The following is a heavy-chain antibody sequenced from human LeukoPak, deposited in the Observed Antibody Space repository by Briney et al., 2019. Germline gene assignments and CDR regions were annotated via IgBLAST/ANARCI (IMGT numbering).Heavy chain of an antibody. J-gene: IGHJ4*02. D-gene: IGHD6-13*01. CDR2: IYGGVST. Sequence: PGESLRLSCAASGFTISSYTFGSYTMSWVRQAPGKGLVWVSVIYGGVSTSYADSVKGRFTISRDNSKNTLYLQMNSLRAEDTAVYFCARSDGIAAAGPFDYWGQGTLVTVSS. CDR3: ARSDGIAAAGPFDY. CDR1: GFTISSYT. V-gene: IGHV3-53*01.